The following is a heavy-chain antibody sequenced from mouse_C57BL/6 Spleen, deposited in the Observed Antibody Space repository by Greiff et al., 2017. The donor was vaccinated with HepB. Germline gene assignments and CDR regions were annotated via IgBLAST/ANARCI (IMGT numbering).Heavy chain of an antibody. CDR2: IRLKSDNYAT. D-gene: IGHD2-2*01. CDR1: GFTFSNYW. Sequence: EVKLMESGGGLVQPGGSMKLSCVASGFTFSNYWMNWVRQSPEKGLEWVAQIRLKSDNYATHYAESVKGRFTISRDDSKSSVYLQMNNLRAEDTGIYYCTPLEWLPLYFDYWGQGTTLTVSS. J-gene: IGHJ2*01. V-gene: IGHV6-3*01. CDR3: TPLEWLPLYFDY.